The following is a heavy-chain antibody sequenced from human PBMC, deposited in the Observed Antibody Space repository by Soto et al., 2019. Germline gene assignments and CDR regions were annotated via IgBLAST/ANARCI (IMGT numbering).Heavy chain of an antibody. Sequence: GGSLRLSCAASGFTFSSYAMSWVRQAPGKGLEWVSAISGSGGSTYYADSVKGRFAISRDNSKNTLYLQMNSLRAEDTAVYYCAKDGQLVRAFDYWGQGTLVTVSS. D-gene: IGHD6-6*01. V-gene: IGHV3-23*01. CDR2: ISGSGGST. CDR3: AKDGQLVRAFDY. CDR1: GFTFSSYA. J-gene: IGHJ4*02.